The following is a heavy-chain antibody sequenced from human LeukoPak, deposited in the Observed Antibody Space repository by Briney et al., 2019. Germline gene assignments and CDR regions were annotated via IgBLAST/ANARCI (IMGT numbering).Heavy chain of an antibody. CDR2: IYHSGST. CDR3: ARLSYCSSTSCYLDGY. Sequence: SETLSLTCSVSGDFITNRYWSWVRQPPGKGLEWIGSIYHSGSTYYNPSLKSRVTISVDTSKNQFSLKLSSVTAADTAVYYCARLSYCSSTSCYLDGYWGQGTLVTVSS. J-gene: IGHJ4*02. V-gene: IGHV4-38-2*02. D-gene: IGHD2-2*01. CDR1: GDFITNRY.